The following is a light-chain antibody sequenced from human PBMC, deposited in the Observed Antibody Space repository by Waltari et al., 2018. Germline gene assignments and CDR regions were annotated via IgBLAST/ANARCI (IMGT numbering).Light chain of an antibody. J-gene: IGKJ2*01. CDR2: SAS. CDR1: QTISRY. CDR3: QQTYSAPLYT. Sequence: DVQMTQSPSSLSASVGDRVTITCLASQTISRYLNWYQQKPGKVPKLLIYSASSLQNGVPSRFSGSGSGTDFTLTISSLQPEDFATYYCQQTYSAPLYTFGQGTKLEIK. V-gene: IGKV1-39*01.